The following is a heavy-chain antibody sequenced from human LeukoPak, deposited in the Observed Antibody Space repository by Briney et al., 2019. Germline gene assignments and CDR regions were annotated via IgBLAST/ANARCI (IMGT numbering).Heavy chain of an antibody. Sequence: GGSLRLSCAASGFTFRSYAMHWVRQAPGKGLEWVAVISYDGSNKKYADSVKGRFTISRDNSKNTLYLQMNSLRAEDTAVYYCAKESRFSRGFGEPNMDVWGKGTTVTISS. CDR2: ISYDGSNK. CDR1: GFTFRSYA. J-gene: IGHJ6*03. CDR3: AKESRFSRGFGEPNMDV. D-gene: IGHD3-10*01. V-gene: IGHV3-30*18.